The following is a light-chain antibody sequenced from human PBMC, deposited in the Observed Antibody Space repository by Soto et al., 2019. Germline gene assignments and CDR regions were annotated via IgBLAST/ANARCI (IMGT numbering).Light chain of an antibody. CDR2: EVI. Sequence: QSALTQPASVSGSPGQSITISCTGTDSDVGAHNRVSWYQQSPGTAPKLLIYEVINRPSGVPDRFSGSKSGNTASLTISGLRAEDEVDYYCTSYARGSTYVFGTGTKVTVL. V-gene: IGLV2-18*02. J-gene: IGLJ1*01. CDR1: DSDVGAHNR. CDR3: TSYARGSTYV.